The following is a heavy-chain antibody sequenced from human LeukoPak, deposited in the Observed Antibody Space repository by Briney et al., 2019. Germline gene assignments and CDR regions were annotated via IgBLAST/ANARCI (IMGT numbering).Heavy chain of an antibody. CDR1: GFTFSSYS. D-gene: IGHD5-12*01. V-gene: IGHV3-21*01. CDR2: ITSTSSYI. J-gene: IGHJ4*02. CDR3: VRRGPNNSGLDY. Sequence: RAGGSLRLSCAASGFTFSSYSFNWVRQAPGKGLEWVASITSTSSYIYYADSVQGHFAVSRDNAKNLLYLQMNSLRAEDTAVFYCVRRGPNNSGLDYWGQGTLVTVSS.